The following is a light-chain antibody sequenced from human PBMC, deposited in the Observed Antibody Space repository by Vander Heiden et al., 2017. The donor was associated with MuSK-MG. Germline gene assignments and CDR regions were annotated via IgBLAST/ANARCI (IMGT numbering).Light chain of an antibody. J-gene: IGKJ1*01. Sequence: EIVMTQSPATLSVSPGERATLSCRASQSVRGNLAWYQQRPGQAPRLLIYGASTRATGIPVRFSGSGYGTEFTLTISGLQSEDFAAYYCQQYDKWPPWTFGQGTKVEIK. CDR1: QSVRGN. CDR2: GAS. V-gene: IGKV3D-15*01. CDR3: QQYDKWPPWT.